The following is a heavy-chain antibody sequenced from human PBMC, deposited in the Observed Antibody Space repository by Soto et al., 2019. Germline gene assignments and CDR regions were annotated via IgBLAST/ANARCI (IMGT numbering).Heavy chain of an antibody. Sequence: QVQLVESGGGVVQPGRSLRLSCAASGFTFSSYAMHWVRQAPGKGLEWVAVISYDASNKYYADSVKGRFTISRDNSKNTLYLQMNSLRAEDTAVYYCASDIVVVPAATYYYYGMDVWGQGTTVTVSS. CDR2: ISYDASNK. D-gene: IGHD2-2*01. CDR3: ASDIVVVPAATYYYYGMDV. V-gene: IGHV3-30-3*01. J-gene: IGHJ6*02. CDR1: GFTFSSYA.